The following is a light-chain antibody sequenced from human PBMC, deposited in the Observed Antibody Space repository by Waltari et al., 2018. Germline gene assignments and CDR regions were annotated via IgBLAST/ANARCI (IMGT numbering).Light chain of an antibody. CDR1: QSVTNN. CDR3: QQYNDWPPWT. J-gene: IGKJ1*01. CDR2: GAS. Sequence: EIVMTQSPAYLSLSAGERPTLSCRARQSVTNNLAWYQQQPSQAPGLLIYGASTRAARIPVRFSGSGSGTEFTLTVSGLQSEDFAIYYCQQYNDWPPWTFGQGTKVEIK. V-gene: IGKV3-15*01.